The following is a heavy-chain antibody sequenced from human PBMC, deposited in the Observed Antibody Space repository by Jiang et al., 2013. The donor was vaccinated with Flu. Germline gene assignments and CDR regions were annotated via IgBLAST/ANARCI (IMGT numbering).Heavy chain of an antibody. V-gene: IGHV1-18*01. CDR3: ARDAVKEWESPGGLHDS. CDR1: GYNFSSYG. CDR2: ISAYNGKT. J-gene: IGHJ4*02. D-gene: IGHD1-26*01. Sequence: GAEVKKPGSSVKVSCKASGYNFSSYGITWVRQAPGQGLECMAWISAYNGKTRFAERVQGRVSVTTDTSTSTAYLEVRSLTSDDTAVYYCARDAVKEWESPGGLHDSWGQGTRVIVSS.